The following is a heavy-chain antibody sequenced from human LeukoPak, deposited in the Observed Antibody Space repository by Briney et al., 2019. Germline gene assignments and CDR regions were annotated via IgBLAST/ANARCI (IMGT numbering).Heavy chain of an antibody. Sequence: PSETLSLTCTVSGGSISSSSYYWGWIRQPPGKGLEWIGSIYYSGSTYYNPSLKSRVIISVDTSKNQFSLKLSSVTAADTAVYYCARHPYSSSPWFDPWGQGTLVTVSS. V-gene: IGHV4-39*01. J-gene: IGHJ5*02. CDR1: GGSISSSSYY. CDR3: ARHPYSSSPWFDP. D-gene: IGHD6-6*01. CDR2: IYYSGST.